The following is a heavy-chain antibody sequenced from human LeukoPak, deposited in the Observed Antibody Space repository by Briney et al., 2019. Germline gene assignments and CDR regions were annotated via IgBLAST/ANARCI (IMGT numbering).Heavy chain of an antibody. CDR1: GYSFTSYW. CDR2: IYPGDSDT. D-gene: IGHD6-13*01. Sequence: GASLKISCKGSGYSFTSYWIGWVRQLPGKGLEWMGIIYPGDSDTRYSPSFQGQVTISADKSISTAYLQWSSLKASDTATYYCARLVVAAGYNWFDPWGQGTLVTVSS. V-gene: IGHV5-51*01. CDR3: ARLVVAAGYNWFDP. J-gene: IGHJ5*02.